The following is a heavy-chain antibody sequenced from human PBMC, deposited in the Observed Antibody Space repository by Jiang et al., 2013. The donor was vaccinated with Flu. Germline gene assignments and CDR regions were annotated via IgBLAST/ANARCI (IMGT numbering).Heavy chain of an antibody. Sequence: YDGSNKYYADSVKGRFTISRDNSKNTLYLQMNSLRAEDTAVYYCARGPSYYYDSSGWKDAFDIWGQGDNGHRLF. CDR2: YDGSNK. D-gene: IGHD3-22*01. V-gene: IGHV3-33*01. CDR3: ARGPSYYYDSSGWKDAFDI. J-gene: IGHJ3*02.